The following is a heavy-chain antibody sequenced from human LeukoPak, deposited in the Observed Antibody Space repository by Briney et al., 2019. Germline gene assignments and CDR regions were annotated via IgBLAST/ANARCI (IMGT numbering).Heavy chain of an antibody. Sequence: SSETLSLTCAVYGGSFSGFFWTWIRQPPGKGLEWIGEINHSGGTNYNPSLKSRVAISVDTSKNQFSLKLSSVTAADTAVYYCARHGSLGYWYFDLWGRGTLVTVSS. CDR3: ARHGSLGYWYFDL. V-gene: IGHV4-34*01. CDR2: INHSGGT. CDR1: GGSFSGFF. J-gene: IGHJ2*01. D-gene: IGHD7-27*01.